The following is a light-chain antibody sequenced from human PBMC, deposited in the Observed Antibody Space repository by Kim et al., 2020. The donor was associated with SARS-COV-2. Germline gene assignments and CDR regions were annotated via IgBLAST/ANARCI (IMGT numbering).Light chain of an antibody. CDR1: QSVSGSY. CDR2: GAS. CDR3: QKYSSLPWT. Sequence: EIVLTQSPGTLSLSPGERATLSCRASQSVSGSYLAWYQQKPGQAPRLLIYGASSRATGIPDRFSGSGSGTDFTLTISRLEPEDFAVYYCQKYSSLPWTFGQGTRVEIK. J-gene: IGKJ1*01. V-gene: IGKV3-20*01.